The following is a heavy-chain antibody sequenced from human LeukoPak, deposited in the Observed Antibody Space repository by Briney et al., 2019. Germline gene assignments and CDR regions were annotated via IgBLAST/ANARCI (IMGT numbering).Heavy chain of an antibody. Sequence: AASVKVSCKASGFTFTSSAVQWVRQARGQRLEWIGWLDVGSGNTNYAQKFQERVTITRDMSTSLVYMELSSLRSEDTAVYYCAAEAAYYYDSRDAFDVWGQGTMVTVSS. D-gene: IGHD3-22*01. CDR3: AAEAAYYYDSRDAFDV. CDR2: LDVGSGNT. V-gene: IGHV1-58*01. J-gene: IGHJ3*01. CDR1: GFTFTSSA.